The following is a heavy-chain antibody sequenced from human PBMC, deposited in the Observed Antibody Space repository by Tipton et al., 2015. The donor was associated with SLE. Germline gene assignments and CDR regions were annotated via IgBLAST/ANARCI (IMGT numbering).Heavy chain of an antibody. CDR2: ISYTETT. J-gene: IGHJ4*02. CDR1: GGSISTYY. CDR3: AKDYNHDNADYN. D-gene: IGHD4-17*01. Sequence: TLSLTCTVSGGSISTYYWSWPRQPPGKGLEWIGYISYTETTKYNPSLESRVIISVDTSKNQFSLRLSSVTAADTAVYYCAKDYNHDNADYNWGQGTLVIVSS. V-gene: IGHV4-59*12.